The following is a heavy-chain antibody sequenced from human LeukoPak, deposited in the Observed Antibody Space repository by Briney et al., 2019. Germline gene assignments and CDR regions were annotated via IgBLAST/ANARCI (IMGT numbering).Heavy chain of an antibody. CDR1: GASISSFY. D-gene: IGHD3-16*01. V-gene: IGHV4-4*09. CDR2: IFTSGSS. Sequence: SETLSLTCTVSGASISSFYWSWIRQSPGKELEWIGYIFTSGSSNYNPSLESRVTIPVDTSKNQLSLKLSSVTAADTAVYYCVGGIYFDYWGQGTLVTVSS. J-gene: IGHJ4*02. CDR3: VGGIYFDY.